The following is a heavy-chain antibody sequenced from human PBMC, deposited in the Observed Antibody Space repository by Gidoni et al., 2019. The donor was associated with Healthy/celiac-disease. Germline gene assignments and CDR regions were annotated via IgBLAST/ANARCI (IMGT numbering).Heavy chain of an antibody. J-gene: IGHJ4*02. V-gene: IGHV1-8*01. Sequence: QVQLVQSGAEVQKPGASVKVSCKASGYTFTSYDINWVRQATGQGLEWMGWMNPNSGNTGYAQKFQGRVTMTRNTSISTAYMELSSLRSEDTAVYYCARVSDFGVVKDSVRGDYFDYWGQGTLVTVSS. CDR2: MNPNSGNT. CDR1: GYTFTSYD. CDR3: ARVSDFGVVKDSVRGDYFDY. D-gene: IGHD3-3*01.